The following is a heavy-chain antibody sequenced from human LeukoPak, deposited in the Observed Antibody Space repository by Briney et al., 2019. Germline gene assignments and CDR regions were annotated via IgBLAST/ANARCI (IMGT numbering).Heavy chain of an antibody. D-gene: IGHD3-22*01. V-gene: IGHV4-30-2*01. CDR3: ARGNWEVITPDY. J-gene: IGHJ4*02. CDR1: GGSISSGGYS. CDR2: IYHSGST. Sequence: SETLSLTCAVSGGSISSGGYSWSWIRQPPGKGLEWIGYIYHSGSTYYNPSLKSRVTISIDTSKNQFSLKLSSVTAADTAVYYCARGNWEVITPDYWGQGTLVTVSS.